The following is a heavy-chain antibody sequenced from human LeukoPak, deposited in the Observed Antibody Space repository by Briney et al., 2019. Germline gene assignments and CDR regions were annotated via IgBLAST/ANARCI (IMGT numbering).Heavy chain of an antibody. CDR1: GFTFSAYA. J-gene: IGHJ3*02. Sequence: GGSLRLSCTASGFTFSAYAMMWVRQAPGKGPEWVSAIRGGGTSEFYADSVKGRFRISRDNSKNTLFLQMNSLRAEDTAVYYCARDPNGDNIGAFDMWGPGTMVTVSS. D-gene: IGHD4-17*01. CDR2: IRGGGTSE. V-gene: IGHV3-23*01. CDR3: ARDPNGDNIGAFDM.